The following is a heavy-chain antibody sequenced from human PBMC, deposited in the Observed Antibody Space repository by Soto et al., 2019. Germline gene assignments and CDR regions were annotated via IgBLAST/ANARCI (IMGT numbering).Heavy chain of an antibody. CDR1: GFTFSSYA. CDR2: INTRGTRT. CDR3: ATDVFHDSDNYLNYFDS. V-gene: IGHV3-23*01. Sequence: EVQLLESGGGLEQPGGSLRLSCEASGFTFSSYAMSWVRQAPGKGLEWVSGINTRGTRTYYADSVKGRFTVSRDNSKNTLYLQMNSLRAEDTAVYYCATDVFHDSDNYLNYFDSWGQGTLVTVSS. D-gene: IGHD3-10*01. J-gene: IGHJ4*02.